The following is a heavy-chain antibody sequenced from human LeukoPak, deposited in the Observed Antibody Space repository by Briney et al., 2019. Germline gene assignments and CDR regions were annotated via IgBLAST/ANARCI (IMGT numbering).Heavy chain of an antibody. J-gene: IGHJ4*02. CDR2: IYYSGST. Sequence: SETLSLTCTVSGGSISSYYWGWIRQPPGKGLEWIGSIYYSGSTYYNPSLKSRVTISVDTSKNQFSLKLSSVTAADTAVYYCARQVRDSSPGLYFDYWGQGTLVTVSS. V-gene: IGHV4-39*01. D-gene: IGHD3-22*01. CDR1: GGSISSYY. CDR3: ARQVRDSSPGLYFDY.